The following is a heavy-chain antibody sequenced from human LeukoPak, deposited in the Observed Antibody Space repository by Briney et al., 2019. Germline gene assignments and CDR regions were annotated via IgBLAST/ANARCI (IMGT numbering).Heavy chain of an antibody. V-gene: IGHV3-66*03. CDR3: ARGLVGYYDSSGYFDY. CDR1: GFTVISNY. D-gene: IGHD3-22*01. J-gene: IGHJ4*02. Sequence: QAGGSLRLSCAASGFTVISNYMSWVRQAPGKGLEWVSGIYTFDNTYYADSVKGRFIISRDNSKNTLYLQMNSLRAEDTAVYYCARGLVGYYDSSGYFDYWGQGTLVTVSS. CDR2: IYTFDNT.